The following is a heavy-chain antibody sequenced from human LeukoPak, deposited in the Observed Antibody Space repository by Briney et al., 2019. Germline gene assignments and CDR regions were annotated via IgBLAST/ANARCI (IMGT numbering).Heavy chain of an antibody. J-gene: IGHJ4*02. CDR2: ISYDGSNK. CDR1: GFTFSSYG. D-gene: IGHD4-23*01. V-gene: IGHV3-30*03. Sequence: PGGSLRLSCAASGFTFSSYGMHWVRQAPGKGLEWVAVISYDGSNKYYADSVKGRFTISRDNSKNTLYLQMNSLRAEDTAVYYCARSRLRWYSDYWGQGTLVTVSS. CDR3: ARSRLRWYSDY.